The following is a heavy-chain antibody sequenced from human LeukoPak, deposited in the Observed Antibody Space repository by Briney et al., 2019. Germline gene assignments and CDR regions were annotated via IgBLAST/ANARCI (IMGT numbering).Heavy chain of an antibody. CDR3: ARGEINWNWATGEERDDAFDI. V-gene: IGHV1-2*02. J-gene: IGHJ3*02. D-gene: IGHD1-7*01. Sequence: APVKVSCKASGYTFTGYYMHWVRQAPGQGLEWMGWINPNSGGTNYAQKFQGRVTMTRDTSISTAYMELSRLRSDDTAMYYCARGEINWNWATGEERDDAFDIWGQGTMVTASS. CDR1: GYTFTGYY. CDR2: INPNSGGT.